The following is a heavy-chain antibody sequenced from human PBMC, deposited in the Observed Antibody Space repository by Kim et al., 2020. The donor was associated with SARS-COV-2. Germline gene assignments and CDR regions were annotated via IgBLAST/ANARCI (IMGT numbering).Heavy chain of an antibody. D-gene: IGHD3-22*01. CDR2: INHGGST. J-gene: IGHJ4*02. V-gene: IGHV4-34*01. Sequence: SETLSLTCAVSGGSIYSDRWSWIRQITGKGLDYIGDINHGGSTNYNPSLESRVTISVDTSKNQFSLNLKSVTAADSAIYYCARAVLPREYFYDSHGHPRLFFDSWGQGTLVTVSS. CDR3: ARAVLPREYFYDSHGHPRLFFDS. CDR1: GGSIYSDR.